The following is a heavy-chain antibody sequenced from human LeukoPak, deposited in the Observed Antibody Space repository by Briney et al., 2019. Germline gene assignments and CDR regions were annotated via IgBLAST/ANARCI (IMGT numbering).Heavy chain of an antibody. V-gene: IGHV3-7*01. D-gene: IGHD1-7*01. CDR3: ASGTGWLIDY. CDR2: IKQDGSEQ. J-gene: IGHJ4*02. CDR1: GFTFSAYW. Sequence: GGSLRLSCAASGFTFSAYWMTWVRQAPGKALEWVANIKQDGSEQFYLESVKGRFTISRDNAENLLHLQMTSLRVEDTAIYYCASGTGWLIDYWGQGTLVTVSS.